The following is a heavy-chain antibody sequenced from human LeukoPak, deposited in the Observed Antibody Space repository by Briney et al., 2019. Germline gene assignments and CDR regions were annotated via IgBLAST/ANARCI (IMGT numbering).Heavy chain of an antibody. CDR3: ARSGSGSYYYWFDP. CDR1: GFTFDDYG. CDR2: INWNGGST. V-gene: IGHV3-20*04. D-gene: IGHD3-10*01. J-gene: IGHJ5*02. Sequence: GGSLRLSCAASGFTFDDYGMSWVRQAPGKGLEWVSGINWNGGSTGYADSVKGRFTISRDNAKNSLYLQMNSLRAEDTALYYCARSGSGSYYYWFDPWGQGTLVTVSS.